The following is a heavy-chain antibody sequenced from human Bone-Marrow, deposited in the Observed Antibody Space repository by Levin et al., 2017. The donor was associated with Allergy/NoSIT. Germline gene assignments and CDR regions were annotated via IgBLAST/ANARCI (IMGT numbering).Heavy chain of an antibody. Sequence: SETLSLTCTVSGGSISSGGYYWSWIRQHPGKGLEWIGYIYYSGSTYYNPSLKSRVTISVDTSKNQFSLKLSSVTAADTAVYYCARDTAAAGTFRDAFDIWGQGTMVTVSS. CDR1: GGSISSGGYY. CDR3: ARDTAAAGTFRDAFDI. J-gene: IGHJ3*02. D-gene: IGHD6-13*01. CDR2: IYYSGST. V-gene: IGHV4-31*03.